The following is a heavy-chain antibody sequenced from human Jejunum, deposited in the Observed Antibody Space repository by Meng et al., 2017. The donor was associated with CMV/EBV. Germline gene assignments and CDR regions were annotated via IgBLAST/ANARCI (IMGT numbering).Heavy chain of an antibody. V-gene: IGHV3-30*02. J-gene: IGHJ4*02. CDR3: VKDRGVPYYESLTGYSYFDY. D-gene: IGHD3-9*01. CDR2: ISNDGSNK. Sequence: YGMHWVRQAPGKGLEWVTFISNDGSNKYYGDSVKGRFTISRDNSKNTLYLQMNSLRAEDTSVYYCVKDRGVPYYESLTGYSYFDYWGQGALVTVSS. CDR1: YG.